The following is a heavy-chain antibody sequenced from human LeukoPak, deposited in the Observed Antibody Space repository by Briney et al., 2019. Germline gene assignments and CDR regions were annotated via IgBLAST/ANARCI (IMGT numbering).Heavy chain of an antibody. Sequence: SENLSLTGTVYGGSISSYYWSWIRQPPGKGLEWIGDIYYSGSTNYNPSLKSRVTISVDTSKNQFSLKLGSVTAADTAVYYCAREAMYSYGNNFDYWGQGTLVTVSS. CDR3: AREAMYSYGNNFDY. J-gene: IGHJ4*02. D-gene: IGHD5-18*01. CDR2: IYYSGST. CDR1: GGSISSYY. V-gene: IGHV4-59*01.